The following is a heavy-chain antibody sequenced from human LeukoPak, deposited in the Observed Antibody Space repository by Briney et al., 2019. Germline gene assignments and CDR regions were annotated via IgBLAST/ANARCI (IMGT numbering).Heavy chain of an antibody. J-gene: IGHJ4*02. CDR1: GDSINSSH. D-gene: IGHD3-22*01. CDR2: MYYTGST. CDR3: ARRGYDSSGYYSYLDY. Sequence: KPSETLSLTCTVSGDSINSSHWSWIRQPPGKGLEWIGHMYYTGSTNYNPSLKSRVTISIDTSKNQFSLKLSSVTAADTAVYYCARRGYDSSGYYSYLDYWGQGTLVTVSS. V-gene: IGHV4-59*08.